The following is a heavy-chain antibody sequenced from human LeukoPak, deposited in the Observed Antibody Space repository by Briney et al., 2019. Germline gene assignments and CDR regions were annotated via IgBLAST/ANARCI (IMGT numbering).Heavy chain of an antibody. CDR1: GYSISSGYY. V-gene: IGHV4-38-2*02. CDR2: IYHSGST. J-gene: IGHJ3*02. Sequence: SETLSLTCTVSGYSISSGYYWGWIRQPPGKGLEWIGSIYHSGSTYYNPSLKSRVTISVDTSKNQFSLKLSSVTAADTAVYYCAGSLVRALNRAFDIWGQGTMVTVSS. D-gene: IGHD3-10*01. CDR3: AGSLVRALNRAFDI.